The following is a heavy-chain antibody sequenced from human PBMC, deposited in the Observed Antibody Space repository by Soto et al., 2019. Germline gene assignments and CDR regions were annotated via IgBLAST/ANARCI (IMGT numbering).Heavy chain of an antibody. CDR1: GGSFSGYY. D-gene: IGHD6-13*01. CDR2: INHSGAT. Sequence: QVQLQQWGAGLLKSSETLSLTCAVYGGSFSGYYWSWIRQSPGKGLEWIGEINHSGATNYHSSLNNRVTISVDTSKKQFSLRLTSVTAADTAVYYCASGVRGIGATGAVAWFDPWGPGTLVTVSS. J-gene: IGHJ5*02. CDR3: ASGVRGIGATGAVAWFDP. V-gene: IGHV4-34*02.